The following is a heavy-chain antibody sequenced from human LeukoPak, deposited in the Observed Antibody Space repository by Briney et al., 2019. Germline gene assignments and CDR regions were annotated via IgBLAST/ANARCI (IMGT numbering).Heavy chain of an antibody. CDR3: ARDYYDSSGYYDY. Sequence: SETLSLTCTVSGGSISSSNYYWGWIRQPPRKGLEWIGSIYHSGSTYYNPSLKSRVTISVDTSKNQFSLKLSSVTAADTAVYYCARDYYDSSGYYDYWGQGTLVTVSS. J-gene: IGHJ4*02. D-gene: IGHD3-22*01. CDR2: IYHSGST. CDR1: GGSISSSNYY. V-gene: IGHV4-39*07.